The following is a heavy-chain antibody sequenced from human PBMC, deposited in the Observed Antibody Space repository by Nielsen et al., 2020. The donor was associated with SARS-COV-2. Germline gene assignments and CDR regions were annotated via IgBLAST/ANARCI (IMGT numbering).Heavy chain of an antibody. CDR1: GYTFTGYY. Sequence: ASVKVSCKASGYTFTGYYVQWVRQAPGQGLEWMGRINPTNGGTTYAQKLQGRVTMTRDTSTSTVYMELSSLRSDDTAMYYCARDSSGTYRRVDYWGQGTLVTVSS. V-gene: IGHV1-2*06. D-gene: IGHD3-22*01. CDR3: ARDSSGTYRRVDY. CDR2: INPTNGGT. J-gene: IGHJ4*02.